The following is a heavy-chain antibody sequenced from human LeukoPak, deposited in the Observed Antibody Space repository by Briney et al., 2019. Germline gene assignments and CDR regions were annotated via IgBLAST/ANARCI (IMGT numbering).Heavy chain of an antibody. CDR1: GGSFSGYY. Sequence: SETLALTSAVSGGSFSGYYWSWMRQPLRKGLEWIGEINHSGSTNYNPSLKSRVTISVDTSKNQFSLKLSSVTAADTAVYYCARRGETRIAVVLHYYYYYYMDVWGKGTTVTISS. CDR3: ARRGETRIAVVLHYYYYYYMDV. V-gene: IGHV4-34*01. J-gene: IGHJ6*03. CDR2: INHSGST. D-gene: IGHD6-19*01.